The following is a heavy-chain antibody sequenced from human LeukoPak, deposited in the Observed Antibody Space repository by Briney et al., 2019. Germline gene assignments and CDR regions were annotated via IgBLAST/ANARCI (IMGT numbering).Heavy chain of an antibody. D-gene: IGHD5-18*01. V-gene: IGHV3-23*01. CDR2: ISGGGTT. CDR3: LSQMFSGNKNFYLHY. CDR1: GFTFSNYA. J-gene: IGHJ4*02. Sequence: PGGSLRLSCATSGFTFSNYAMSWVRQAPGKRLEWVSTISGGGTTYYGDSVKGRFTVSRDTSKNTLYLQMESLRAADAAVYYCLSQMFSGNKNFYLHYWGQGTVVTVSS.